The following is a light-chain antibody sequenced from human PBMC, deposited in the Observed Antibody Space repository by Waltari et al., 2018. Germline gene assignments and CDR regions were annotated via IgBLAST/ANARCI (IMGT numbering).Light chain of an antibody. CDR2: AAS. V-gene: IGKV3-11*01. CDR3: QQRSTWPEVT. J-gene: IGKJ3*01. CDR1: QSVSSN. Sequence: EIVLRQSPATLSLSPGERATLSCRASQSVSSNLAWYQHKPGQTPRLLIYAASNRATGIPARFSGSGSGTDFTLTISSLEPEDFAVYYCQQRSTWPEVTFGPGTKVDIK.